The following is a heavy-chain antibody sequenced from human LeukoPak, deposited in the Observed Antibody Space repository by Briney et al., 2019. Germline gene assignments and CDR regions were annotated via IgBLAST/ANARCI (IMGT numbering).Heavy chain of an antibody. V-gene: IGHV1-46*01. J-gene: IGHJ4*02. D-gene: IGHD2-2*01. CDR1: GYTFTSYY. CDR2: INPSGGST. CDR3: ARDGGVVVVPGAFDY. Sequence: ASVKVSFKASGYTFTSYYMHWVRRAPGQGLEWMGIINPSGGSTSYAQKFQGRVTMTRDTSTSTVYMELSSLRSEDTAVYYCARDGGVVVVPGAFDYWGQGTLVTVSS.